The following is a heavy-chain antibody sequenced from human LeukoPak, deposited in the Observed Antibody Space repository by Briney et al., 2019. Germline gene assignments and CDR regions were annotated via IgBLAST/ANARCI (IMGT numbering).Heavy chain of an antibody. Sequence: GGSLRLSCEASGFTFSSYWMSWVRQAPGKGLEWVANIKQDGGEKYYVDSVRGRFTISRDNAKNSVFLQMNSLRAEDTAVYYCARGSADDDDKWIDPWGQGTLVTVSS. CDR2: IKQDGGEK. J-gene: IGHJ5*02. D-gene: IGHD1-1*01. V-gene: IGHV3-7*01. CDR3: ARGSADDDDKWIDP. CDR1: GFTFSSYW.